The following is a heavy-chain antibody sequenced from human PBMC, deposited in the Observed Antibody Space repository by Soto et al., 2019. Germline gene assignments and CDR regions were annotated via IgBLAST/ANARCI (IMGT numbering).Heavy chain of an antibody. Sequence: QVQLVESGGGVVQPGRSLRLSCAASGFTFSSYGMHWVRQAPGKGLEWVAVISYDGSNKYYADSVKGRFTISRDNSKNTLYLQMNSLRAEDTAVYYCAKDYGGNPSPGDGMDVWGQGTTVTVSS. CDR3: AKDYGGNPSPGDGMDV. D-gene: IGHD4-17*01. CDR2: ISYDGSNK. CDR1: GFTFSSYG. J-gene: IGHJ6*02. V-gene: IGHV3-30*18.